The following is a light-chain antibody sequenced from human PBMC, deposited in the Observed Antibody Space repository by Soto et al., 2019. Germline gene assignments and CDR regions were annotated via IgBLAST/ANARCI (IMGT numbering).Light chain of an antibody. CDR2: GAS. Sequence: EIVLTQSPVTLSVSPGERATLSCSASQSVNSNLAWYQQKPGQAPRLLIYGASTRATGIPARFSGSGSGTEFTLTISSLQSEDFAVYYCQQYNNWPPITFGQGTRLEIK. CDR3: QQYNNWPPIT. J-gene: IGKJ5*01. V-gene: IGKV3-15*01. CDR1: QSVNSN.